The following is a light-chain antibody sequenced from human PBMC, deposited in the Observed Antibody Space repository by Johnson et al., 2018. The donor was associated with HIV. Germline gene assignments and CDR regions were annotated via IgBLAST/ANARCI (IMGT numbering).Light chain of an antibody. Sequence: QSVLTQPPSMSAAPGQKVTISCSGSSSNIGNNYVSWYQQLPGTAPKLLIYDNDKRPSGIPDRFSGSKSGTSATLGITGLQTGDEADYYCGTWDSGLGALYVFGTGTKVTVL. J-gene: IGLJ1*01. V-gene: IGLV1-51*01. CDR3: GTWDSGLGALYV. CDR2: DND. CDR1: SSNIGNNY.